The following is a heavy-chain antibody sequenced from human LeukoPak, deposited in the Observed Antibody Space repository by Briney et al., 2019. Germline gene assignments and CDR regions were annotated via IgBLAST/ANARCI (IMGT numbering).Heavy chain of an antibody. J-gene: IGHJ4*02. CDR1: GYTFTNYY. V-gene: IGHV1-46*01. CDR2: INPGGDNT. D-gene: IGHD4-17*01. CDR3: ARGGYGDLPDY. Sequence: GASVKVSCKASGYTFTNYYIHWVRQAPGQGLEWMGLINPGGDNTDYAQNFQGRVTITADKSTSTAYMELSSLRSEDTAVYYCARGGYGDLPDYWGQGTLVTVSS.